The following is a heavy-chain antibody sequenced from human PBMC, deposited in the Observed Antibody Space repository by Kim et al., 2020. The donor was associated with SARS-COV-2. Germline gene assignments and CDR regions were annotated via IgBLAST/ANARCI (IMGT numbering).Heavy chain of an antibody. CDR3: AKDYRAGTTFRYFDL. V-gene: IGHV3-9*01. J-gene: IGHJ2*01. Sequence: GGSLRLSCAASGFTFGDYAMHWVWQAPGKGLEWVSGISWNSGSIGYADSVKGRFTISRDNAKNSLYLQMNSLRAEDTALYYCAKDYRAGTTFRYFDLWGR. D-gene: IGHD1-7*01. CDR2: ISWNSGSI. CDR1: GFTFGDYA.